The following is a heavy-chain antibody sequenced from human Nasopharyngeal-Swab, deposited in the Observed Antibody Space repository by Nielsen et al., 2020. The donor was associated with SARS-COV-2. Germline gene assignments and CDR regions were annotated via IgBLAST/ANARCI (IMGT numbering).Heavy chain of an antibody. Sequence: SETLSLTCAVYGGSFSGYYWSWIRQPPGKGLEWIGEINHSGSTNYNPSLKSRVTISVDKSKNQFSLKLSSVTAADTAVYYCARAHPIDYYDSSGYPIGYFDYWGQGTLVTVSS. J-gene: IGHJ4*02. CDR1: GGSFSGYY. CDR2: INHSGST. CDR3: ARAHPIDYYDSSGYPIGYFDY. V-gene: IGHV4-34*01. D-gene: IGHD3-22*01.